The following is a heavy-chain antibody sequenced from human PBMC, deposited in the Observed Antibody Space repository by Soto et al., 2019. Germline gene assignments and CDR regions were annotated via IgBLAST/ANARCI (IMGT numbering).Heavy chain of an antibody. CDR1: GYTFTSYG. V-gene: IGHV1-18*01. D-gene: IGHD5-12*01. J-gene: IGHJ4*02. CDR2: ISAYNGNT. CDR3: ARGDRDGYNSDY. Sequence: ASVKVSCKSSGYTFTSYGICCVRQAPGQGLEWMGWISAYNGNTNYAQKLQGRVTMTTDTSTSTAYVELRSLRSDDTAVYYCARGDRDGYNSDYWGQGTLVTVSS.